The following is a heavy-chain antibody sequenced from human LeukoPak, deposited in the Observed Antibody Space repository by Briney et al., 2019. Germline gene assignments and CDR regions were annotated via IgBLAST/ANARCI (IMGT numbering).Heavy chain of an antibody. V-gene: IGHV4-4*02. CDR2: IYHSGTT. J-gene: IGHJ4*02. D-gene: IGHD3-10*01. Sequence: SGTLSLTCAVSGGSISCSNWWSWVRQSPGKGLEWIGEIYHSGTTNYNSSLKNRVTISVDKSKNQFSLKLSAVTAADTAVYYCARAAYGSGSYNFDYWGQGILVTVSS. CDR1: GGSISCSNW. CDR3: ARAAYGSGSYNFDY.